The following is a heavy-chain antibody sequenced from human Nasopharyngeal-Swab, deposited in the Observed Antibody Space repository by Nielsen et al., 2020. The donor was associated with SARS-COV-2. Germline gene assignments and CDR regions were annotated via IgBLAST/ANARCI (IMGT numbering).Heavy chain of an antibody. CDR3: ARDRNGFIYYYYGMDV. Sequence: GESLKISCAASGFSISGYWMHWVRQAPGKGLVWVSRISSDGGANYADSATGRFTISRDNAKNTVYLQMNSLRDEDTAVYYCARDRNGFIYYYYGMDVWGQGTTVTVSS. V-gene: IGHV3-74*01. CDR2: ISSDGGA. D-gene: IGHD3-3*01. CDR1: GFSISGYW. J-gene: IGHJ6*02.